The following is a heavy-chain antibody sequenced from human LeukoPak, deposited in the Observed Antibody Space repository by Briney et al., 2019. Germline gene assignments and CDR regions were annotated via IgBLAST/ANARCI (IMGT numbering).Heavy chain of an antibody. D-gene: IGHD3-22*01. V-gene: IGHV3-23*01. J-gene: IGHJ3*02. CDR3: AKEGYYDSSGYYGDAFDI. CDR1: EFTFSSYA. Sequence: GGSLRLSCAASEFTFSSYATSWVRQAPGKGLEWVSAISGSGGSTYYADSVKGRFTISRDNSKNTLYLQMNSLRAEDTAVYYCAKEGYYDSSGYYGDAFDIWGQGTMVTVSS. CDR2: ISGSGGST.